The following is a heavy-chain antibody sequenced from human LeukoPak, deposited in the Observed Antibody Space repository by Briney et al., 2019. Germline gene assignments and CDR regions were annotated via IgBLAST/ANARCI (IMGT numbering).Heavy chain of an antibody. V-gene: IGHV3-21*06. CDR1: GFTFSVYS. CDR2: ISSSSSFI. D-gene: IGHD3-9*01. Sequence: GGSLRLSCAASGFTFSVYSMNWVRQAPGKGLELVSSISSSSSFIYYADSLRGRFIISRDNAKNSLYLQMNSLRAEDTAVYYCARDKGILTGYSYFDYWGQGTLVTVSS. J-gene: IGHJ4*02. CDR3: ARDKGILTGYSYFDY.